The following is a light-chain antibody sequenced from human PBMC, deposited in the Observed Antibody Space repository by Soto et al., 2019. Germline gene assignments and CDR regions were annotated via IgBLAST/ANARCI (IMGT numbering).Light chain of an antibody. CDR2: GAF. V-gene: IGKV3D-20*02. CDR1: QSVSSNY. Sequence: VLPQSPGTLSLLSGSGSTYHFIARQSVSSNYLAWYQQKPGQAPRLLIYGAFKRATGIPDRFSGSEFGTDFTLTISSLEPEDLAVYDGQQRSNWPTWTGGQGTKVGIK. CDR3: QQRSNWPTWT. J-gene: IGKJ1*01.